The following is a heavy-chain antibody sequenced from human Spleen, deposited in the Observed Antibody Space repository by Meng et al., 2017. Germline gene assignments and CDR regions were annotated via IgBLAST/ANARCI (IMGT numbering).Heavy chain of an antibody. V-gene: IGHV3-21*01. CDR2: ISSSSSYI. Sequence: GESLKISCAASGFTFSSYAMSWVRQAPGKGLEWVSSISSSSSYIYYADSVKGRFTISRDNAKNSLYLQMNSLRAEDTAVYYCARVVPAANFDYWGQGTLVTVSS. CDR3: ARVVPAANFDY. D-gene: IGHD2-2*01. CDR1: GFTFSSYA. J-gene: IGHJ4*02.